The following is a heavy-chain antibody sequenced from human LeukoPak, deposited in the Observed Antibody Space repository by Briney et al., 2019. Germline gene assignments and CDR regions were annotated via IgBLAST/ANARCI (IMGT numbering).Heavy chain of an antibody. CDR1: GGSIRISSYY. D-gene: IGHD3-16*01. CDR3: ARDGGFSFVDDPIDI. V-gene: IGHV4-39*07. CDR2: IDYTGST. Sequence: SETLSLTCTVSGGSIRISSYYWGWIRQPPGKGLEWIGNIDYTGSTYYNPSLKSRVTMSVDTSKNQFSLILSSVTAADTAVYYCARDGGFSFVDDPIDIWGQGTMVTVSS. J-gene: IGHJ3*02.